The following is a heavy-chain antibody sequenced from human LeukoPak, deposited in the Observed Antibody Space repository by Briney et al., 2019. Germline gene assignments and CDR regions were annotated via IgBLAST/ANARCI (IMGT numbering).Heavy chain of an antibody. D-gene: IGHD5/OR15-5a*01. V-gene: IGHV3-21*04. CDR1: GFTFSRNS. CDR3: VKVGARYSVYDAFDS. J-gene: IGHJ4*02. Sequence: PGGSLRLSCAASGFTFSRNSMNWVRQAPGKGLEWVSSISTSSIYIYYADSVKGRFTISRDNAKNSLYLQMNSLRTEDIALYYCVKVGARYSVYDAFDSWGQGTLVTVSS. CDR2: ISTSSIYI.